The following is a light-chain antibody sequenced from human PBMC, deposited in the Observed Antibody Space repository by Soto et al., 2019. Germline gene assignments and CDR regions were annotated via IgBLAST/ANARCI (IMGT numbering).Light chain of an antibody. Sequence: EIVLTQSPGTLSLSPGERATLSCRARQTVSSSYLAWYQQKPGQAPRLRIYGASSRATGIPDWCSGSGSGTDCTLTISRLEPEDFAVYYCHQYGSLYTFGQGTKLEIK. CDR1: QTVSSSY. J-gene: IGKJ2*01. CDR3: HQYGSLYT. CDR2: GAS. V-gene: IGKV3-20*01.